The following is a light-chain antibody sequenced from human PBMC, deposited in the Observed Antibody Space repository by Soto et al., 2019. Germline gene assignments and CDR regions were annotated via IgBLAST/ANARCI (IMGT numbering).Light chain of an antibody. CDR2: DAS. Sequence: EIVMTQSRATLCLSLVNRCNLSCRPSQTIANTLAWYQRKPGQAPRLLIYDASTRATGVPARFSGRGAGTDGTLTSSSLQSEDFAVYYCQHYKYWPYTVGQGTKVDIK. V-gene: IGKV3-15*01. CDR1: QTIANT. CDR3: QHYKYWPYT. J-gene: IGKJ2*01.